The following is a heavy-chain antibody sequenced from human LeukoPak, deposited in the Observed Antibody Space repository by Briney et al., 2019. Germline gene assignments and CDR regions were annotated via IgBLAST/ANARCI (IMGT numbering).Heavy chain of an antibody. J-gene: IGHJ3*02. V-gene: IGHV4-39*07. CDR3: AKSNGYSLVDI. CDR1: GGSISTSNYY. Sequence: SETLSLTCTVSGGSISTSNYYWGWIRQPPGKGLEWIGNIFYSGSTYYSPSLKSRVTISLDTSRNQFSLKLNSVTAADTAVYYCAKSNGYSLVDIWGQGTMVTVSS. CDR2: IFYSGST. D-gene: IGHD5-12*01.